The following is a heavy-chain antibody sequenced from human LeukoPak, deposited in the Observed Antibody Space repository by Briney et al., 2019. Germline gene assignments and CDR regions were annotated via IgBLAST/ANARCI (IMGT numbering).Heavy chain of an antibody. J-gene: IGHJ4*02. V-gene: IGHV3-30-3*01. Sequence: GGSLRLSCAASGFTFSSYAMHWVRQAPGKGLEWVAVISYDGSNKYYADSVKGRFTISRDNSKNTLYLQMNSLRAEDTAVYYCARDLRLWFGEFDYWGQGTLVTVPS. CDR3: ARDLRLWFGEFDY. D-gene: IGHD3-10*01. CDR1: GFTFSSYA. CDR2: ISYDGSNK.